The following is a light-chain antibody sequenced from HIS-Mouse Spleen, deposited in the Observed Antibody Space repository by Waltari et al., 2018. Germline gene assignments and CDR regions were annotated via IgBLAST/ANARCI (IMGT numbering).Light chain of an antibody. CDR1: SSDVGGYNY. CDR3: SSYTSSSFNVV. CDR2: AVS. J-gene: IGLJ2*01. Sequence: QSALTQPASVSGSPGQSITIPCTGTSSDVGGYNYVSWYQQHPGKAPKLMIYAVSNRPSGVSNRFSGSKSGNTASLTISGLQAEDEADYYCSSYTSSSFNVVFGGGTKLTVL. V-gene: IGLV2-14*03.